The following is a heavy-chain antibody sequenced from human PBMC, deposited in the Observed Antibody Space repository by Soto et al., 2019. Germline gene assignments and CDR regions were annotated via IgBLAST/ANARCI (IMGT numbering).Heavy chain of an antibody. V-gene: IGHV3-48*02. J-gene: IGHJ4*02. CDR2: ITSDTKTI. Sequence: EVQLVESGGDLVQRGGSLRLSCAASGFTFNIYSMNWVRQAPGKGLEWFSYITSDTKTIKYADSVKGRFTISRDNAKNSVYLQMNILRDEDTAVYYCARSVEGYFDYWGQGTVVTVSS. D-gene: IGHD6-19*01. CDR3: ARSVEGYFDY. CDR1: GFTFNIYS.